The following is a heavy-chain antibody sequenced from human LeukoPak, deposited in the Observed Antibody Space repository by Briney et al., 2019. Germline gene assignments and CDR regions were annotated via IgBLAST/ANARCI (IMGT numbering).Heavy chain of an antibody. D-gene: IGHD6-13*01. Sequence: GGSLRLSCAASGITVSNNYMNWVRQAPGKGLEWVSLIYSGGSTYYADSVKGRFTISRDNSKNTLYLQMNSLRAEDTAVYYCARGPPAVATNTYAWGQGTLVTVSS. CDR2: IYSGGST. V-gene: IGHV3-66*01. CDR1: GITVSNNY. J-gene: IGHJ5*02. CDR3: ARGPPAVATNTYA.